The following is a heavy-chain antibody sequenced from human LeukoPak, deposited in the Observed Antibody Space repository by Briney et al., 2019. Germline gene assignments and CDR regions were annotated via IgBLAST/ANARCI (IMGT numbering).Heavy chain of an antibody. CDR2: ISSSSSYI. D-gene: IGHD3-16*01. J-gene: IGHJ6*03. V-gene: IGHV3-21*01. Sequence: PGGSLRLSCAASGFTSISYSMNWVRQAPGKGLEWVSSISSSSSYIYYADSVKGRFTISRDNAKNSLYLQMNSLRAEDTAVYYCARGRGNYMDVWGKGTTVTVSS. CDR3: ARGRGNYMDV. CDR1: GFTSISYS.